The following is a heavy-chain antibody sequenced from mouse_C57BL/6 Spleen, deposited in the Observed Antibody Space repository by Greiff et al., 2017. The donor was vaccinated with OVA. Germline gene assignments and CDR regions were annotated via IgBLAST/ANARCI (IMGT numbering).Heavy chain of an antibody. V-gene: IGHV1-82*01. CDR3: ARAWYYDMED. CDR2: IYPGDGDT. Sequence: VQLQQSGPELVKPGASVKISCKASGYAFSSSWMNWVKQRPGKGLEWIGRIYPGDGDTNYNGKFKGKATLTADKSSSTAYMQLSSLTSEDSAVYFCARAWYYDMEDWGQGTSVTVSS. CDR1: GYAFSSSW. J-gene: IGHJ4*01.